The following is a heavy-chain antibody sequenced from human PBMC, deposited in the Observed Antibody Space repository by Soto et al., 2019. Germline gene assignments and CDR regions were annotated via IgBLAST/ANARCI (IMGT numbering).Heavy chain of an antibody. CDR1: SGSISSGGYH. J-gene: IGHJ3*02. CDR3: ARDSAIAARAFDI. Sequence: SETLSLTCTVSSGSISSGGYHWSWIRQHPGKGLELIGYIHYTRSTYYNPSLKSRLTISVDTSKNQFSLRLSSVTAADTAVYYCARDSAIAARAFDIWGRGTMVTVSS. CDR2: IHYTRST. V-gene: IGHV4-31*03. D-gene: IGHD6-6*01.